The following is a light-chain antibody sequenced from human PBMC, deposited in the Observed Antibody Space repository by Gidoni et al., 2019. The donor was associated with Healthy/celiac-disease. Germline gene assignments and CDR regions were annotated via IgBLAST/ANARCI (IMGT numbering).Light chain of an antibody. CDR2: GAT. J-gene: IGKJ1*01. CDR3: QQDGSSPGT. Sequence: EIALTQSPGTLSSSPGERATVSCRASQRVSSSYLACYQQKPGKAPRLLKYGATSRATGIPDRFSGSGSGTDFTLTISRLEPEDFAVYYCQQDGSSPGTFGQGTKVEIK. CDR1: QRVSSSY. V-gene: IGKV3-20*01.